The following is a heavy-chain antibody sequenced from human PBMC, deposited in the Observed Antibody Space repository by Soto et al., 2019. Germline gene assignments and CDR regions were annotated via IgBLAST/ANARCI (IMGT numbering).Heavy chain of an antibody. D-gene: IGHD1-26*01. CDR1: GFTFSSYA. J-gene: IGHJ4*02. V-gene: IGHV3-23*01. CDR2: ISGSGGST. Sequence: QAGGSVRLSXAASGFTFSSYAMSWVRQAPGKGLEWVSAISGSGGSTYYADSVKGRFTISRDNSKNTLHLQMNSLRAEDTAVYYCAKGPTVGATGPYWGQGTLVTVSS. CDR3: AKGPTVGATGPY.